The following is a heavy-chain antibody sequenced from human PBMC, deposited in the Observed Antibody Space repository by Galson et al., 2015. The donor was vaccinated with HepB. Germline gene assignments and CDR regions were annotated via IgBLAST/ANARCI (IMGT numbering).Heavy chain of an antibody. Sequence: SLRLSCAASTLILTKYAMTWVRQAPGKGLEWVSVVSANGATTHYADSVRGRFTIFRGNSKNTLYLQMSSLRLEDTAVYFCAKNYGDYVYDPFDLWGQGTLATVSS. V-gene: IGHV3-23*01. D-gene: IGHD4-17*01. CDR1: TLILTKYA. CDR2: VSANGATT. CDR3: AKNYGDYVYDPFDL. J-gene: IGHJ4*02.